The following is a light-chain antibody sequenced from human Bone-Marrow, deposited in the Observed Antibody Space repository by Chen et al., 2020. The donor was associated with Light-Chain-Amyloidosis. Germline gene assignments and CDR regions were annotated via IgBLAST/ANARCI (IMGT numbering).Light chain of an antibody. CDR1: QRISSN. CDR2: TAS. V-gene: IGKV1-39*01. Sequence: DVQMTQSPSSLSASVGDTVTSTCRASQRISSNLNWYQQKPGKAPKLLIYTASSLESGVPARFSGSGSGTDFTLTISSLQPEDFGTYYCQQSHSTPLTFGGGTKVEIK. J-gene: IGKJ4*01. CDR3: QQSHSTPLT.